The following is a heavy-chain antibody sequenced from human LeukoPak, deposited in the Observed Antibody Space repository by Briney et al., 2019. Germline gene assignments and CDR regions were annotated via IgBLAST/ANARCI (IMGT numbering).Heavy chain of an antibody. V-gene: IGHV1-69*04. CDR2: IIPILGIA. CDR3: ASTITMVRGVISYY. CDR1: GGTFSSYA. D-gene: IGHD3-10*01. J-gene: IGHJ4*02. Sequence: SVKLSCKASGGTFSSYAISWVRQAPGQGLEWMGRIIPILGIANYAQKFQGRVTITADKSTSTAYMELSSLRSEDTAVYYCASTITMVRGVISYYWGQGTLVTVSS.